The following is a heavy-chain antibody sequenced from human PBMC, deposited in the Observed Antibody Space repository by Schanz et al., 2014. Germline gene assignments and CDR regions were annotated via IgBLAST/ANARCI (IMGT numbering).Heavy chain of an antibody. CDR2: IWFDGNNK. V-gene: IGHV3-33*01. D-gene: IGHD5-12*01. J-gene: IGHJ6*02. CDR3: ARTYSGSKLGYGMDV. Sequence: QVQLVESGGGVVQPGRSLRLSCATSGFTFSSYGMHWVRQAPGKGLEWVAVIWFDGNNKYYADSVKGRFTISRDDAKSSLYLQMNSLRDGDTAVYYCARTYSGSKLGYGMDVWGQGTTVTVSS. CDR1: GFTFSSYG.